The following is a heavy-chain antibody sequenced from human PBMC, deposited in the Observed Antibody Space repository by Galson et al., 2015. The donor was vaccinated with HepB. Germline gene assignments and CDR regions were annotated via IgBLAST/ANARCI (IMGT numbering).Heavy chain of an antibody. CDR2: ISAYNGNT. CDR3: ATASPPPEWYFDL. Sequence: SVKVSCKASGYTFTSYGISWVRQAPGQGLEWMGWISAYNGNTNYAQKLQGRVTMTTDTSTSTAYMELRSLRSDDTAVYYRATASPPPEWYFDLWGRGTLVTVSS. CDR1: GYTFTSYG. J-gene: IGHJ2*01. V-gene: IGHV1-18*01.